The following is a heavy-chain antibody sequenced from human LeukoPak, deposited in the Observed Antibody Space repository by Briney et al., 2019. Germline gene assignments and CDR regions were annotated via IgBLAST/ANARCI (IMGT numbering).Heavy chain of an antibody. CDR2: INHSGST. J-gene: IGHJ4*02. CDR1: GGSISSYY. Sequence: SETLSLTCTVSGGSISSYYWSWIRQPPGKGLEWIGEINHSGSTNYNPSLKSRVTISVDTSKNQFSLKLSSVTAADTAVYYCARGVLLTPGIAAARPDYWGQGTLVTVSS. D-gene: IGHD6-13*01. V-gene: IGHV4-34*01. CDR3: ARGVLLTPGIAAARPDY.